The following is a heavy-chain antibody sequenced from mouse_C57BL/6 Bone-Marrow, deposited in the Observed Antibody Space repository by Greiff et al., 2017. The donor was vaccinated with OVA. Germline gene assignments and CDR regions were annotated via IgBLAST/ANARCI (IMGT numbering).Heavy chain of an antibody. J-gene: IGHJ2*01. CDR2: INPSNGGT. CDR3: ARWEYYGTFDY. D-gene: IGHD1-1*01. CDR1: GYTFTSYW. Sequence: VQLQQPGAELVKPGASVKMSCKASGYTFTSYWITWVKQRPGQGLEWIGNINPSNGGTNYNEKFKSKATLTVDKSSSTAYMQLSSLTSEDSAVYYCARWEYYGTFDYWGQGTTLTVSS. V-gene: IGHV1-53*01.